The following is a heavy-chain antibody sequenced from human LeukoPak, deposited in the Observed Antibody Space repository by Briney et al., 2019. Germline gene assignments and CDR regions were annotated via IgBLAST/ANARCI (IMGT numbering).Heavy chain of an antibody. Sequence: GGSLRLSCAASGFTLSTYAMSWVRQTPGKGLEWVAATSSSDAGTYHADSVRGRFTTSRDNSKNTLYLQMNSLRAEDAAVYFCAKAPVTSCRGAYCYPFDSWGQGTLVTVSS. V-gene: IGHV3-23*01. CDR1: GFTLSTYA. J-gene: IGHJ4*02. CDR3: AKAPVTSCRGAYCYPFDS. D-gene: IGHD2-21*01. CDR2: TSSSDAGT.